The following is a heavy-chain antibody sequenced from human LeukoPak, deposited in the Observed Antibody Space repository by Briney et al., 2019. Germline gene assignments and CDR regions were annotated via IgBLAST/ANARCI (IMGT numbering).Heavy chain of an antibody. CDR1: GFTFSSYA. CDR2: ISGSGGST. V-gene: IGHV3-23*01. D-gene: IGHD2-15*01. Sequence: PGGSLRLSCAASGFTFSSYAMSWVRQAPGKGLEWVSAISGSGGSTYYADSVKGRFTISRDNSKNTRYLQMNSLRAEDTAVYYCAKEPYCSGGSCRTFDYWGQGTLVTVSS. J-gene: IGHJ4*02. CDR3: AKEPYCSGGSCRTFDY.